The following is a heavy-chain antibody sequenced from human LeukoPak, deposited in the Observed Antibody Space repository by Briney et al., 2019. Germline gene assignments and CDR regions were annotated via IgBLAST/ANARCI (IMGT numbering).Heavy chain of an antibody. CDR3: AKGEGGDSGWYGDY. CDR2: ISYDGTNK. Sequence: GGSLRLSCAASGFXFSNYAIHWVRQAPGKGLEWVAVISYDGTNKYYADSVKGRFTISRDNTKNTLFLQMNSLRPEDTAVYYCAKGEGGDSGWYGDYWGQGTLVTVSS. CDR1: GFXFSNYA. V-gene: IGHV3-30*18. J-gene: IGHJ4*02. D-gene: IGHD6-19*01.